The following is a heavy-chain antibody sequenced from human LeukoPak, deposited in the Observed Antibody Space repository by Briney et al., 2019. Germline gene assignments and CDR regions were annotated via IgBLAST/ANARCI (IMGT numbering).Heavy chain of an antibody. CDR3: AGMTTSHPDPYYFDY. V-gene: IGHV1-3*01. Sequence: ASVKVSCKASGYTFTSYAMHWVRQAPGQRLEWMGWINAGNGNTKYSQKFQGRVTITRDTSASTAYMELSSLRSEDTAVYYCAGMTTSHPDPYYFDYWGQGTLVTVSS. J-gene: IGHJ4*02. CDR2: INAGNGNT. CDR1: GYTFTSYA. D-gene: IGHD2/OR15-2a*01.